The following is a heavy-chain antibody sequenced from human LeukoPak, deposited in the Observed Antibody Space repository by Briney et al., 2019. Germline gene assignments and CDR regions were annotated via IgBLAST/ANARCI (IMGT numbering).Heavy chain of an antibody. D-gene: IGHD2-15*01. CDR1: GFTFSSYA. CDR3: AKGCSGGSCFDY. J-gene: IGHJ4*02. CDR2: ISGSGGST. Sequence: GGSLRLSCAASGFTFSSYAMSWVRQAPGKGLEWVSAISGSGGSTYYADSVKGRFTISRDNSKNTLYLQMNSLRAEDTAVYYSAKGCSGGSCFDYWGQGTLVTVSS. V-gene: IGHV3-23*01.